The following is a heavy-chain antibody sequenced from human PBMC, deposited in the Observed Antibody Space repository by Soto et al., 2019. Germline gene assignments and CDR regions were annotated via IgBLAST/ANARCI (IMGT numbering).Heavy chain of an antibody. J-gene: IGHJ4*02. D-gene: IGHD2-8*01. V-gene: IGHV4-39*01. Sequence: SETLSLTSSVSGDSITTNGYYWGWILQPPGKGLQWIGNVSSTGSTFSHPSLTSRVFISVDTSKNKFSLRLTSVTAADTAVYYCARAHYTYGLLIDYWGPGIMVTVSS. CDR3: ARAHYTYGLLIDY. CDR2: VSSTGST. CDR1: GDSITTNGYY.